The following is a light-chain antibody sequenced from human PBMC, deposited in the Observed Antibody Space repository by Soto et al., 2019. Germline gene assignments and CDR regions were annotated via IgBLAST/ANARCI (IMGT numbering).Light chain of an antibody. CDR2: SAS. CDR3: QQFHNWPPIT. Sequence: IVVTQSPSTLSCSKAEIATLSCRSIQSVNYNLAWYQQKPGQAPRLLIYSASTRATGTPARFSGSGSGTEFTLTISSLQSEDFAVYYCQQFHNWPPITFGQGTLLEIK. CDR1: QSVNYN. J-gene: IGKJ5*01. V-gene: IGKV3D-15*01.